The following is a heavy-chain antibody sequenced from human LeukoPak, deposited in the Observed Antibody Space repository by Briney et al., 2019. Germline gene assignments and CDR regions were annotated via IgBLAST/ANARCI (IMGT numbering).Heavy chain of an antibody. Sequence: SETLSPTCAVYGGSFSGYYWSWIRQPPAKGLEWIGEINHSGSTNYNPSLKSRVTISVDTSKNQFSLKLSSVTAADTAVYYCARGGYYYGSGSSSLGYWGQGTLVTVSS. J-gene: IGHJ4*02. D-gene: IGHD3-10*01. CDR3: ARGGYYYGSGSSSLGY. CDR1: GGSFSGYY. CDR2: INHSGST. V-gene: IGHV4-34*01.